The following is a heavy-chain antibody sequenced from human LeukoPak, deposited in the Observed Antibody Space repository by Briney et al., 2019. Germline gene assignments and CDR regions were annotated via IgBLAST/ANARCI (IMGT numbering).Heavy chain of an antibody. V-gene: IGHV3-53*01. CDR3: ARDNAPAGGGLDY. D-gene: IGHD2-2*01. J-gene: IGHJ4*02. Sequence: GGSLRLPCAASGFTVSSNHMTWVRQAPGKGLEWVSEIYTGGLTFYADSVTGRFTISRDNSKNTVYLQMNSLGVEDTARYYCARDNAPAGGGLDYWGQGTLVTVSS. CDR2: IYTGGLT. CDR1: GFTVSSNH.